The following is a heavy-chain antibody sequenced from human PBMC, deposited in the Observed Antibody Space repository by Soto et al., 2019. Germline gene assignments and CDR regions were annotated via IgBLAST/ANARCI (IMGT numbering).Heavy chain of an antibody. J-gene: IGHJ4*02. CDR2: ISGSGTNT. D-gene: IGHD2-2*03. CDR3: ARVRTGYCSSKSCPEDY. CDR1: GFTFSNFA. Sequence: PGGSLRLSCAGSGFTFSNFAMSWVRQAPGKGLEWVSAISGSGTNTYYADSVKGRCTISRDNAKNTLYLQMNSLRAEDTAVYYCARVRTGYCSSKSCPEDYWGQGILVTVSS. V-gene: IGHV3-23*01.